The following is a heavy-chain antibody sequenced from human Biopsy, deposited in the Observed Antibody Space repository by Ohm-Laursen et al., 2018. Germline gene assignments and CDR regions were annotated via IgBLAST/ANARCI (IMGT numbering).Heavy chain of an antibody. Sequence: SLRLSCTAPGFTFGHYAMHWVRQAPGTGLEWISLIWYDGTNEDYADSVKGRFTISRDNSKNTLYLQINTLTLEDTAFYYCARGLSSGWYGYFDVWGRGTLVTVSS. V-gene: IGHV3-33*01. J-gene: IGHJ2*01. CDR3: ARGLSSGWYGYFDV. D-gene: IGHD6-19*01. CDR2: IWYDGTNE. CDR1: GFTFGHYA.